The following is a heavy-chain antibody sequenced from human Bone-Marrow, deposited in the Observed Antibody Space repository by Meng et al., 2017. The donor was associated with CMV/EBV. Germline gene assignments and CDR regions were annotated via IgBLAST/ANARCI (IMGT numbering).Heavy chain of an antibody. CDR3: ARARYYFDH. CDR2: INHSGST. D-gene: IGHD3-16*02. V-gene: IGHV4-34*01. Sequence: SETLSLTCAVYGGSFSGYYWSWIRQPPGKGLEWIGEINHSGSTNYNPSLKSRVTISVDTSKNQFSLKLSSVTAADTAVYYCARARYYFDHWGQGTLVTGSS. J-gene: IGHJ4*02. CDR1: GGSFSGYY.